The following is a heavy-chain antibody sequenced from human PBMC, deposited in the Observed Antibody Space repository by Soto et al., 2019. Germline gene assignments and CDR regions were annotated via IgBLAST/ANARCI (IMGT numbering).Heavy chain of an antibody. D-gene: IGHD5-12*01. CDR1: GYTFTSYA. J-gene: IGHJ4*02. CDR2: INAGNGNT. V-gene: IGHV1-3*01. Sequence: QVQLVQSGAEVKKPGASVKVSCKASGYTFTSYAMHWVRQAPGQRLEWMGWINAGNGNTKYSQKFQGRVTITRDTSASTADMELSSLRSEDTAVYYCARDSDVDIVATIYYWGQGTLVTVSS. CDR3: ARDSDVDIVATIYY.